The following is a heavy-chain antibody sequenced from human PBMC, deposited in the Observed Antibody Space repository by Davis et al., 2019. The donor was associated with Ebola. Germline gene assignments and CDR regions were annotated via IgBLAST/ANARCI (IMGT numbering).Heavy chain of an antibody. V-gene: IGHV4-59*01. J-gene: IGHJ4*02. D-gene: IGHD6-19*01. CDR3: ARASYSSGWYYFDY. CDR1: GGSISSYY. CDR2: IYYSGST. Sequence: PGGSLRLSCTVSGGSISSYYWSWIRQPPGKGLEWIGYIYYSGSTNYNPSPKSRVTISVDTSKNQFSLKLSSVTAADTAVYYCARASYSSGWYYFDYWGQGTLVTVSS.